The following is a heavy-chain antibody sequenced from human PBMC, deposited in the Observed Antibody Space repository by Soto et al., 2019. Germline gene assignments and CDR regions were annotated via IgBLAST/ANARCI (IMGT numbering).Heavy chain of an antibody. D-gene: IGHD1-26*01. Sequence: QVQLVESGGGVVQPGRSLRLSGAASGFTVSTYGMHWVRQAPGKGLEWVAVMSYDGSNKYYADSVMGRFTISRDNSKNTLYLQMNSLRVEEKAVYYCDKGGGSYYRHPRIDHWRKGTLLTVSS. CDR2: MSYDGSNK. CDR1: GFTVSTYG. J-gene: IGHJ4*02. V-gene: IGHV3-30*18. CDR3: DKGGGSYYRHPRIDH.